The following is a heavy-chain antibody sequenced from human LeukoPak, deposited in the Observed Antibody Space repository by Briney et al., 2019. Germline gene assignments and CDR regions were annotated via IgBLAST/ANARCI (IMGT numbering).Heavy chain of an antibody. CDR3: ARDQPYSGTAVI. CDR2: IYYSGST. CDR1: GGSISSYY. Sequence: SETLSLTCTVSGGSISSYYWSWIRQPPGKGLEWIGYIYYSGSTNYNPSLNSRVTMSVDTSKNHFSLQLSSVTAADAAVYYCARDQPYSGTAVIWGQGTLVTVSS. J-gene: IGHJ4*02. V-gene: IGHV4-59*01. D-gene: IGHD1-26*01.